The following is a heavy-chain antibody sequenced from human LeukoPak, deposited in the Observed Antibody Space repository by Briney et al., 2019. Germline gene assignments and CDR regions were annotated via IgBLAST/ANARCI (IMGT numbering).Heavy chain of an antibody. J-gene: IGHJ4*02. CDR3: ARDGGNWNVDY. CDR1: GYTFTSYY. D-gene: IGHD1-1*01. Sequence: ASVKVSCKASGYTFTSYYMRWVRQAPAQGLEWMAIINPSGGSTTYAQKFQGRVTMTRDMSTSTVYMELSSLRSEDTAVYYCARDGGNWNVDYWGQGTLVTVSS. V-gene: IGHV1-46*01. CDR2: INPSGGST.